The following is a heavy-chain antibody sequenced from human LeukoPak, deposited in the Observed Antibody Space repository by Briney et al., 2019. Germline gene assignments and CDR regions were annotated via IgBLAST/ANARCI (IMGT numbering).Heavy chain of an antibody. J-gene: IGHJ4*02. CDR3: ARQNDFRLDY. V-gene: IGHV5-51*01. CDR1: GYTFSSYW. D-gene: IGHD3-3*01. CDR2: IYPGDSDT. Sequence: GESLRISCKGSGYTFSSYWIDWVRQMPGKGLEWMGIIYPGDSDTRYSPSLQGQVTISVDTSIGTAYLQWSSLKASDTAIYYCARQNDFRLDYWGQGTLVTVSS.